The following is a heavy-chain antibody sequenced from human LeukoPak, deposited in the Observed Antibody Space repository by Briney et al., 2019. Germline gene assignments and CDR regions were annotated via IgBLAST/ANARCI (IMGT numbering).Heavy chain of an antibody. CDR1: GGTFSSYA. D-gene: IGHD6-6*01. V-gene: IGHV1-69*13. CDR2: IIPIFGTA. CDR3: ARIWAYSSSNWYFDL. Sequence: ASVKVSCKASGGTFSSYAISWVRQAPGQGLEWMGGIIPIFGTANYAQKFQGRVTITADESTSTAYMELSSLRSEDTAVYYCARIWAYSSSNWYFDLWGRGTLVTVSS. J-gene: IGHJ2*01.